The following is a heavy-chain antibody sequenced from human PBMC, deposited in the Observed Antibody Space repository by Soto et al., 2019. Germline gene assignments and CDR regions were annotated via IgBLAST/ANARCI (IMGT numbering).Heavy chain of an antibody. CDR2: IKSKTDGGTT. J-gene: IGHJ4*02. D-gene: IGHD3-3*01. V-gene: IGHV3-15*01. Sequence: EVQLVESGGGLVKPGGSLRLSCAASGFTFSNAWMSWVRQAPGKGLEWVGRIKSKTDGGTTDYAAPVKGRFTISRDDSKNTLYLQMNSLKTEDTAVYYCTTRPPHYDLWSGSDYWGQGTLVTVSS. CDR1: GFTFSNAW. CDR3: TTRPPHYDLWSGSDY.